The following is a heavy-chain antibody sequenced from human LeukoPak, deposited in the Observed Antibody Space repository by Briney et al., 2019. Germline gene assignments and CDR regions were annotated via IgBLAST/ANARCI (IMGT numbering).Heavy chain of an antibody. CDR3: ARARSSSSVSPGY. CDR1: GFTFSSYW. CDR2: IKQDGSEE. D-gene: IGHD6-6*01. V-gene: IGHV3-7*05. Sequence: GGSLRLSCAASGFTFSSYWMSWVRQAPGKGLEWVANIKQDGSEEYYVDSVKGRFTTSRDNAKNSLYLQMNSLRAEDTAVYYCARARSSSSVSPGYWGQGTLVTVSS. J-gene: IGHJ4*02.